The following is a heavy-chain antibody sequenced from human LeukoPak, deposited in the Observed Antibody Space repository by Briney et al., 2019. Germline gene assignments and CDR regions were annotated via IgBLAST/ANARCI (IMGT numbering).Heavy chain of an antibody. Sequence: PSETLSLTCTVSAGSISSSSYSWGWIRQPPGKGLEWIGSIYYSGSTYYNPSLRSRVTISVNTSKNQFSLKLSSVTATDTAVYYCARNKYYYGLGNYGVPNWFDPWGQGTLVTASS. V-gene: IGHV4-39*01. CDR3: ARNKYYYGLGNYGVPNWFDP. J-gene: IGHJ5*02. CDR1: AGSISSSSYS. D-gene: IGHD3-10*01. CDR2: IYYSGST.